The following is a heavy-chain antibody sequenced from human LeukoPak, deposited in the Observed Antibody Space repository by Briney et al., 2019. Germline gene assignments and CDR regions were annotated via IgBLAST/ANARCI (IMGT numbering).Heavy chain of an antibody. CDR3: ARHGSGRYYPAEGRVDY. V-gene: IGHV1-46*03. J-gene: IGHJ4*02. CDR2: INPSVGGT. CDR1: GYGFTSYY. Sequence: GASVKVSCKAFGYGFTSYYIHWVRRAPGQGLEWMGIINPSVGGTTYARKFQGRVTMTRDTSTSTVYMELSSLRSEDTAVYYCARHGSGRYYPAEGRVDYWGQGTLVTVSS. D-gene: IGHD3-10*01.